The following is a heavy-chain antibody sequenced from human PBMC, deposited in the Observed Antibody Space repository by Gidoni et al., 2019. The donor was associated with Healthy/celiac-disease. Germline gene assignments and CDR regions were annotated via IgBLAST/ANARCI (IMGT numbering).Heavy chain of an antibody. D-gene: IGHD7-27*01. V-gene: IGHV3-20*04. J-gene: IGHJ5*02. CDR1: GFTVADYG. Sequence: EVQLVESGGGVVRPGGPLRLSCAASGFTVADYGMSWVRHAPGTGLEWVSGINWNGGSTGYADSVKGRFTISRDNAKNSLYLQMNSLRAEDTALYYCARSSGDRTTFNWFDPWGQGTLVTVSS. CDR2: INWNGGST. CDR3: ARSSGDRTTFNWFDP.